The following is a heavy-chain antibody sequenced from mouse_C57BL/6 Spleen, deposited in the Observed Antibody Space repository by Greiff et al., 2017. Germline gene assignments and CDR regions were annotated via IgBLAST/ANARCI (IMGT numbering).Heavy chain of an antibody. CDR2: IYPGSGST. Sequence: QVQLQQPGAELVQPGASVKMSCKASGYTFTSYWLTWVKQRPGQGLEWIGDIYPGSGSTNYNEKFKSKTTLTVDTTSSTAYMQLSSLTSEDATVYYCARGSNYFDYWGQGATLTVSS. J-gene: IGHJ2*01. CDR3: ARGSNYFDY. V-gene: IGHV1-55*01. D-gene: IGHD1-1*01. CDR1: GYTFTSYW.